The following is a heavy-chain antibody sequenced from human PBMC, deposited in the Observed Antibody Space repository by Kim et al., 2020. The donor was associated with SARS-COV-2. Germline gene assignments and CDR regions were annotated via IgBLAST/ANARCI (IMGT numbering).Heavy chain of an antibody. D-gene: IGHD3-22*01. Sequence: YYEDSVNGLFTISRDNSKNTLYLQMNSLRAEDTAVYYCARSMIVGDAFDIWGQGTMVTVSS. V-gene: IGHV3-53*01. J-gene: IGHJ3*02. CDR3: ARSMIVGDAFDI.